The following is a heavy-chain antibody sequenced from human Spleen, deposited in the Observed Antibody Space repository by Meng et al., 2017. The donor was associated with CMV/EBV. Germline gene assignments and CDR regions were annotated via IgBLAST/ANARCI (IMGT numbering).Heavy chain of an antibody. D-gene: IGHD2-2*01. J-gene: IGHJ5*02. V-gene: IGHV4-39*07. CDR1: GGSISSYY. CDR2: IYYSGST. CDR3: ARDRYFGSTSCYFWFDP. Sequence: SETLSLTCTVSGGSISSYYWSWIRQPPGKGLEWIGSIYYSGSTYYNPSLKSRVTISVDTSKNQFSLKLSSVTAADTAVYYCARDRYFGSTSCYFWFDPWGQGTLVTVSS.